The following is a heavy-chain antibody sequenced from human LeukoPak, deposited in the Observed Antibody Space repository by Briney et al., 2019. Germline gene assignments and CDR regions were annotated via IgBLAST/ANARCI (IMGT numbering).Heavy chain of an antibody. V-gene: IGHV3-33*01. J-gene: IGHJ4*02. CDR2: IWYDGSNK. D-gene: IGHD3-22*01. CDR1: GFTFSSYG. Sequence: GGSLRLSCAASGFTFSSYGMHWVRQAPGKGLEWVAVIWYDGSNKYYADSVKGRFTISRDNSKNTLYPQMNSLRAEDTAVYYCARDSSTKDYYDSSGYDPYFDYWGQGTLVTVSS. CDR3: ARDSSTKDYYDSSGYDPYFDY.